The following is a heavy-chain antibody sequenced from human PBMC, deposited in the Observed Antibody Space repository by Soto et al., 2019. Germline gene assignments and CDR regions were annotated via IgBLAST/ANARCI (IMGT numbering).Heavy chain of an antibody. CDR1: GFTFSSYG. CDR2: IWYDGSNK. J-gene: IGHJ4*02. CDR3: AASKKYYFDY. V-gene: IGHV3-33*01. Sequence: GGSLRLSCAASGFTFSSYGMHWVRQAPGKGLEWVAVIWYDGSNKYYADSVKGRFTISRDNSKNTLYLQMNSLRAEDTAVYYCAASKKYYFDYWGQGTLVTVSS. D-gene: IGHD4-4*01.